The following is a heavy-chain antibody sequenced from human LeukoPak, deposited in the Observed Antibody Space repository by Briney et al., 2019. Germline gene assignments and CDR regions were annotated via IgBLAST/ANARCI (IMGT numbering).Heavy chain of an antibody. CDR1: GFTFSSYG. Sequence: PGRSLRLSCAASGFTFSSYGMHWVRQAPGKGLEWVAVIWYDGSNKYYADSVKGRFTISRDNSKNTLYLQMNSLRAEDTAVYYCAREGYYDILTAPKNNLDYWGQGTLVTVSS. V-gene: IGHV3-33*01. CDR2: IWYDGSNK. D-gene: IGHD3-9*01. J-gene: IGHJ4*02. CDR3: AREGYYDILTAPKNNLDY.